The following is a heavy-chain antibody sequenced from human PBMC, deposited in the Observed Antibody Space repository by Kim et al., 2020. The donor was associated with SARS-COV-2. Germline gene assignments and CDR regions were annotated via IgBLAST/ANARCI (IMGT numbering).Heavy chain of an antibody. CDR2: IWYDGSNK. V-gene: IGHV3-33*06. D-gene: IGHD2-21*02. CDR1: GFTFSSYG. J-gene: IGHJ6*02. Sequence: GGSLRLSCAASGFTFSSYGMHWVRQAPGKGLEWVAVIWYDGSNKYYADSVKGRFTISRDNSKNTLYLQMNSLRAEDTAVYYCAKGWSVMVTHTGSYGMDVWGQGTTVTVSS. CDR3: AKGWSVMVTHTGSYGMDV.